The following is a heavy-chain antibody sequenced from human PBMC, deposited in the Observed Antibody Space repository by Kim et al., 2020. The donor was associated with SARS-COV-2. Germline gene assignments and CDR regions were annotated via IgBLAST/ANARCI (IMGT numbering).Heavy chain of an antibody. D-gene: IGHD3-10*01. CDR3: ARPYYYGSGSYSGFDP. CDR1: GFTFSSYA. J-gene: IGHJ5*02. V-gene: IGHV3-23*01. CDR2: ISGSGGST. Sequence: GGSLRLSCAASGFTFSSYAMSWVRQAPGKGLEWVSAISGSGGSTYYADSVKGRFTISRDNSKNTLYLQMNSLRAEDTAVYYCARPYYYGSGSYSGFDPWGQGTLVTVSS.